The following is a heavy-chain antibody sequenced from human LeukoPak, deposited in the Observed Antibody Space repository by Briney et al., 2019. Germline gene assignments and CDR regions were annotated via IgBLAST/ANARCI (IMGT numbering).Heavy chain of an antibody. J-gene: IGHJ4*02. Sequence: PGGSLRLSCAASAFTFSSYEMNWVRQAPGKGLEWISYISAGGSTIYYADSVKGRFTISRDNAKNSLFLQMNSLRAEDTALYYCARFGYGGKVDYWGQGTLVTVSS. CDR2: ISAGGSTI. V-gene: IGHV3-48*03. D-gene: IGHD4-23*01. CDR3: ARFGYGGKVDY. CDR1: AFTFSSYE.